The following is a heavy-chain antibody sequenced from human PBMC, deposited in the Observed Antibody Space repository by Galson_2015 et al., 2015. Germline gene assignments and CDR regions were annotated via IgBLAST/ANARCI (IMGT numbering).Heavy chain of an antibody. CDR1: GFTFSDYS. Sequence: SLRLSCAASGFTFSDYSMTWIRQAPGKGLEWLSYINSINSFTNYADSVRGRFTISRDNSKSSLFLHMNSLREEDTAVYYCARAIAILGVVTLKYFDARGPGALVTVAS. CDR3: ARAIAILGVVTLKYFDA. V-gene: IGHV3-11*05. CDR2: INSINSFT. D-gene: IGHD3-3*01. J-gene: IGHJ4*02.